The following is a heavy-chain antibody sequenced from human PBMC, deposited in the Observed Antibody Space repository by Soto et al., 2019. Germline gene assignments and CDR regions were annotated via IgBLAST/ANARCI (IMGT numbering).Heavy chain of an antibody. D-gene: IGHD3-22*01. V-gene: IGHV1-24*01. CDR3: AAGSGYSTWHIDY. Sequence: ASVKVSCKVSGYTLTELSMHWVRQAPGKGLEWMGGFDPEDGETIYAQKFQGRVTMTEDTSTDTANMELSSLRSEDTAVYSCAAGSGYSTWHIDYWGQGTLVTVSS. J-gene: IGHJ4*02. CDR2: FDPEDGET. CDR1: GYTLTELS.